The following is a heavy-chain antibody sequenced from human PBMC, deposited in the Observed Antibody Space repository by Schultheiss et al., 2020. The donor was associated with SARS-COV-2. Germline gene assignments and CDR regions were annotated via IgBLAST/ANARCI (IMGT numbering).Heavy chain of an antibody. Sequence: ASVKVSCKASGYTFTSYGISWVRQAPGQGLEWMGRIIPILGIANYAQKFQGRVTMTTDTSTSTAYMELRSLRSDDTAVYYCARDRVDTAMEFHDDAFDIWGQGTMVTVSS. D-gene: IGHD5-18*01. CDR1: GYTFTSYG. CDR2: IIPILGIA. V-gene: IGHV1-18*01. CDR3: ARDRVDTAMEFHDDAFDI. J-gene: IGHJ3*02.